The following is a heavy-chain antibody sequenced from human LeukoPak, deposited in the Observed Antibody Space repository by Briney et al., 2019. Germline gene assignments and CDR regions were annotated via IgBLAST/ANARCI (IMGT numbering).Heavy chain of an antibody. Sequence: PGGSLRLSCAASVFTFSSYSMNWVRQAQGKGLEWVSSISSSSSYIYYADSVKGRFTISRDNAKNSLYLQMNSLRAEDTAVYYCARGQRACSSTSCYTGVCFDYWGQGTLVTVSS. CDR3: ARGQRACSSTSCYTGVCFDY. J-gene: IGHJ4*02. D-gene: IGHD2-2*02. CDR2: ISSSSSYI. V-gene: IGHV3-21*01. CDR1: VFTFSSYS.